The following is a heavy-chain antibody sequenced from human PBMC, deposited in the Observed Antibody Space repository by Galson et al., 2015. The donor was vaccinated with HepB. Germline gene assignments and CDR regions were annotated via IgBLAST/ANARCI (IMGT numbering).Heavy chain of an antibody. CDR1: GGSISSSSYY. CDR3: ARQSRVDGFDY. CDR2: IYYSGST. J-gene: IGHJ4*02. Sequence: ETLSLTCTVSGGSISSSSYYWGWIRQPPGKGLEWIGSIYYSGSTYYNPSLKSRVTISVDTSKNQFSLKLSSVTAADTAVYYCARQSRVDGFDYWGQGTLVTVSS. D-gene: IGHD2-15*01. V-gene: IGHV4-39*01.